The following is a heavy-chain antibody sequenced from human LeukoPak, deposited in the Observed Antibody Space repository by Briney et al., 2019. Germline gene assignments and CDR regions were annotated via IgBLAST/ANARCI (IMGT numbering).Heavy chain of an antibody. J-gene: IGHJ4*02. Sequence: AAVRVSCKASGYTFTGYYIHWVRQAPGQGLNWMGWVNLKVGGTHSAQQFQGRVTLTSDTSISRANMELSRLRSDDTAVYYCARDLGYYDRRDQFDCWGQGTLVTVFS. V-gene: IGHV1-2*02. CDR3: ARDLGYYDRRDQFDC. CDR2: VNLKVGGT. D-gene: IGHD3-22*01. CDR1: GYTFTGYY.